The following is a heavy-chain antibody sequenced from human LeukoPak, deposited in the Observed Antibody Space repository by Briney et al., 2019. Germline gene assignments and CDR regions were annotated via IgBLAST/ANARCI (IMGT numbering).Heavy chain of an antibody. D-gene: IGHD3-16*01. CDR1: GGSISSSDYY. J-gene: IGHJ4*02. V-gene: IGHV4-39*01. CDR2: IHYSGST. CDR3: ASYLRGSYFDY. Sequence: PSEILSLTCIVPGGSISSSDYYWGWIRQPPGKGLEWIATIHYSGSTYYSPSLKSRVTISVDTFKNQFSLRLTSVTAADTAVYYCASYLRGSYFDYWGQGTLVTVSS.